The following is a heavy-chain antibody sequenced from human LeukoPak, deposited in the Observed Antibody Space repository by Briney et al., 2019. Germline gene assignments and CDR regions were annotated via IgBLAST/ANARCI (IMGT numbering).Heavy chain of an antibody. CDR1: GYTFTSYY. J-gene: IGHJ4*02. CDR3: AREGGSSGYYQNLDY. V-gene: IGHV1-46*01. D-gene: IGHD3-22*01. Sequence: ASVKVSCKASGYTFTSYYMHWVRQAPGQGLEWMGIINPSGGSTSYAQKFQGRVTMTRDTSISTAYMELSRLRSDDTAVYYCAREGGSSGYYQNLDYWGQGTLVTVSS. CDR2: INPSGGST.